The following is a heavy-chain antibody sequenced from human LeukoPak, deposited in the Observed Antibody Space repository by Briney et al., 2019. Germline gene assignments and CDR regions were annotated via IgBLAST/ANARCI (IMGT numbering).Heavy chain of an antibody. CDR3: ARDIPLSSLEARGSSWFDP. D-gene: IGHD1-1*01. J-gene: IGHJ5*02. CDR1: GGAFSNYA. Sequence: SVKVSCKASGGAFSNYAISWVRQAPGHGLEWMGGIIPIFGKPNYAQKFQDRVTITADESTSTVYMELSSLRSEDTAVYYCARDIPLSSLEARGSSWFDPWGRGTLVTVSS. CDR2: IIPIFGKP. V-gene: IGHV1-69*13.